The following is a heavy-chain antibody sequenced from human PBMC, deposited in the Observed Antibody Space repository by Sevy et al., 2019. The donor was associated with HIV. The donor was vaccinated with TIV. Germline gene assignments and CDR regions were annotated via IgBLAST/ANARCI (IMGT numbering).Heavy chain of an antibody. J-gene: IGHJ1*01. Sequence: GGSLRLSCAASGFTFSSYAMSWVRQAPGKGLEWVSAISGSGGSTYYADSVKGRFTISRDNSKNTLYLQMNSLRAEDTAVYYCAKDDDYGGDSHAEYTEYFQHWGQGTLVTVSS. V-gene: IGHV3-23*01. CDR2: ISGSGGST. CDR1: GFTFSSYA. CDR3: AKDDDYGGDSHAEYTEYFQH. D-gene: IGHD2-21*02.